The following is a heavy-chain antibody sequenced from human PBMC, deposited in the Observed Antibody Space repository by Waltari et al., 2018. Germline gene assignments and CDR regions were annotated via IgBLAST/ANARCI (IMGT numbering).Heavy chain of an antibody. Sequence: VHLVESGGTVVLPGGYLSLSGAPSGFIFSRFDMHWVRQGPGKGLEWVTLIRYDGSKKFYADSVKGRFTISRDNSRDTLFLQMNSLRSDDSAIYYCATDISSSSPTFWGRGTQVTVSS. V-gene: IGHV3-30*02. D-gene: IGHD2-21*01. J-gene: IGHJ4*02. CDR2: IRYDGSKK. CDR1: GFIFSRFD. CDR3: ATDISSSSPTF.